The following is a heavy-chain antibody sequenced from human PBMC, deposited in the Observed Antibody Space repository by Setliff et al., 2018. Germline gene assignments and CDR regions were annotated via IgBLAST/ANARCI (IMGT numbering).Heavy chain of an antibody. V-gene: IGHV4-39*01. Sequence: PSETLSLTCTVSGGSVSNSGFFWGWLRQAPGKGLEWIGNIYDSGSSNYNASLKSRLIITRDTSKNQISLKLTSVTAADTAVYYSGRGFSRIEGWGNWFDPWGQGILVTVSS. CDR2: IYDSGSS. CDR1: GGSVSNSGFF. J-gene: IGHJ5*02. CDR3: GRGFSRIEGWGNWFDP. D-gene: IGHD2-15*01.